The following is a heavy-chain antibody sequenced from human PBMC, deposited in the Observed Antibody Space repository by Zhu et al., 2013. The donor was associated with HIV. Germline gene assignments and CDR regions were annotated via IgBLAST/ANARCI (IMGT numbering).Heavy chain of an antibody. CDR3: ADFLPDTGSEY. J-gene: IGHJ4*02. Sequence: QVQVVQSGAEVREPGASVKVSCKTSAYTFSNSFIHWVRQAPGQGLEWMGWINTYTGHTNYAQSLRGRVTMTTDTSTTTAYMELRSLTSDDSAVYYCADFLPDTGSEYWGQGALVTVSS. D-gene: IGHD3-3*01. V-gene: IGHV1-18*04. CDR2: INTYTGHT. CDR1: AYTFSNSF.